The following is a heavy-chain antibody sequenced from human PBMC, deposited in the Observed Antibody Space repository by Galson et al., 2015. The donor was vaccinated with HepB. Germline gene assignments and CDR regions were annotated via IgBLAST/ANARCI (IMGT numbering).Heavy chain of an antibody. CDR2: ISAYNGNT. CDR1: GYTFTSYG. Sequence: SCKASGYTFTSYGISWVRQAPGQGLEWMGWISAYNGNTNYAQKLQGRVTMTTDTSTSTAYMELRSLRSDDTAVYYCARGGWGEPRYDAFDIWGQGTMVTVSS. CDR3: ARGGWGEPRYDAFDI. J-gene: IGHJ3*02. D-gene: IGHD3-16*01. V-gene: IGHV1-18*04.